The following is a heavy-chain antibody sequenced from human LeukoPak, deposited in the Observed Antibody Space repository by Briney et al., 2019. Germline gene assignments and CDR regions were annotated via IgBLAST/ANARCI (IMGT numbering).Heavy chain of an antibody. Sequence: SETLSLTCTVSGGSISSYYWSWIRQPAGKGLEWIGRIYTSGSTNYNPSLKSRVTMSVDTSKNQFSLKLSSVTAADTAVYYCARALEYSSSSVYYYYMDVWGKGTTVTVSS. V-gene: IGHV4-4*07. D-gene: IGHD6-6*01. CDR3: ARALEYSSSSVYYYYMDV. J-gene: IGHJ6*03. CDR2: IYTSGST. CDR1: GGSISSYY.